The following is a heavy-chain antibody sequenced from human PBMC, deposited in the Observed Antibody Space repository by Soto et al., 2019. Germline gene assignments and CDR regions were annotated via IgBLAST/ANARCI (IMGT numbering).Heavy chain of an antibody. V-gene: IGHV3-33*01. CDR3: ARNLRWYFDL. J-gene: IGHJ2*01. CDR1: GFTFSSYG. D-gene: IGHD4-17*01. Sequence: QVQLVESGGGVVQPGRSLRLSCAASGFTFSSYGMHWVRQAPGKGLEWVAVIWYDGSNKYYADSVKGRFTISRDNSKNTLYLQMNSLRAEYTAVYYCARNLRWYFDLWGRGTLVTVSS. CDR2: IWYDGSNK.